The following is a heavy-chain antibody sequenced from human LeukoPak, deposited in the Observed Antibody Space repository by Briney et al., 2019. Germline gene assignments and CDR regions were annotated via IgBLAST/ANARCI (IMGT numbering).Heavy chain of an antibody. CDR2: INSDGSST. D-gene: IGHD4-17*01. CDR3: AASTVTTPEEGY. CDR1: GFTFSSYW. V-gene: IGHV3-74*01. J-gene: IGHJ4*02. Sequence: PGGSLRLSCAASGFTFSSYWMHWVRQAPGKGLVWVSRINSDGSSTSCADSVKGRFTISRDNAKNTLYLQMNSLRADDTAVYYCAASTVTTPEEGYWGQGTLVTVSS.